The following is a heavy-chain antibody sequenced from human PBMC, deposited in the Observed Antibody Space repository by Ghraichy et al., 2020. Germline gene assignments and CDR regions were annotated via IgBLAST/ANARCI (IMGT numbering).Heavy chain of an antibody. J-gene: IGHJ4*02. V-gene: IGHV3-23*01. Sequence: GESLNISCAASEFTFSRYAMTWVRQAPGKGLEWVSSISGSGGTTYYADSVRGRFTISRDNSKNTLYLQMNILRAKDTAIYYCAKAGGYNHAEYFDYWGQGTLVTVSS. CDR2: ISGSGGTT. CDR1: EFTFSRYA. CDR3: AKAGGYNHAEYFDY. D-gene: IGHD5-18*01.